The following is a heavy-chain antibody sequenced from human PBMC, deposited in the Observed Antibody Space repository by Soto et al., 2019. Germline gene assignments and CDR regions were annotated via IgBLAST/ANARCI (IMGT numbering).Heavy chain of an antibody. J-gene: IGHJ4*02. Sequence: QVVESGGGLVPPGGSLRLSCAASGFPFTNYWMNWVRQTPGQGLMWVSRISPDGSDVGYADSVEGRFTVSRDNAKNTLYLQMHSLRAEDTAMYYCACWGHSVPVAPSDFDRWGQGTLVTVSS. D-gene: IGHD3-16*01. V-gene: IGHV3-74*01. CDR1: GFPFTNYW. CDR2: ISPDGSDV. CDR3: ACWGHSVPVAPSDFDR.